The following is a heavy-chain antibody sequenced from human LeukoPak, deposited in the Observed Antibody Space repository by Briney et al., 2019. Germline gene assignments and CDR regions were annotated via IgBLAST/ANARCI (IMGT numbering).Heavy chain of an antibody. CDR1: GFTFSSYA. CDR3: AKGSSGTAMVAYYFDY. V-gene: IGHV3-23*01. J-gene: IGHJ4*02. D-gene: IGHD5-18*01. CDR2: ISGSGGST. Sequence: PEGSLRLSCAASGFTFSSYAMSWVRQAPGKGLEWVSAISGSGGSTYYADSVKGRFTISRDNSKNTLYLQMNSLRAEDTAVYYCAKGSSGTAMVAYYFDYWGQGTLVTVSS.